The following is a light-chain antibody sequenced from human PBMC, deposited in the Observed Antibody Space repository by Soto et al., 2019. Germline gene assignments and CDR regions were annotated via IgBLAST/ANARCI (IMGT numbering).Light chain of an antibody. CDR3: QLHGS. CDR1: QSVISSTY. V-gene: IGKV3-20*01. J-gene: IGKJ2*01. Sequence: EIVLTQSPGTLSLSPGERATLSCRATQSVISSTYVAWYQQKPGQAPRLLIYNAATRATGIPDRFSGSASGTDFTLTISRLEPEDFAVYFCQLHGSFGQGTKVEIK. CDR2: NAA.